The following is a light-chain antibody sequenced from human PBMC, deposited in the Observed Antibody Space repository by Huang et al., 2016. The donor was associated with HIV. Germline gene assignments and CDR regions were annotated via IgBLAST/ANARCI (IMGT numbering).Light chain of an antibody. J-gene: IGKJ1*01. CDR2: WAS. Sequence: DIVVTQSPGSLALSLGERAAIHCTSSQSVFHSFNNKNYLSWYQVKPGQSPRLLIYWASTRESGVPDRFRGGGAGTDFTLTISSLQAEDVAVYYCHQYYSSPQTFGQGTKVEV. V-gene: IGKV4-1*01. CDR3: HQYYSSPQT. CDR1: QSVFHSFNNKNY.